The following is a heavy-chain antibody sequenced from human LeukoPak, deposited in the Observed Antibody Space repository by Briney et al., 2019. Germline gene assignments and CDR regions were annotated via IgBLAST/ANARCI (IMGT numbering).Heavy chain of an antibody. J-gene: IGHJ6*02. Sequence: PGGSLRLSCAASGFTFSSYSMNWVRQAPGKGLEWVSSISSSSSYIYYADSVKGRFTISRDNAKNPLYLQMNSLRAEDTAVYYCARDVEQQLVRNYYGMDVWGQGTTVTVSS. CDR1: GFTFSSYS. CDR2: ISSSSSYI. CDR3: ARDVEQQLVRNYYGMDV. D-gene: IGHD6-13*01. V-gene: IGHV3-21*01.